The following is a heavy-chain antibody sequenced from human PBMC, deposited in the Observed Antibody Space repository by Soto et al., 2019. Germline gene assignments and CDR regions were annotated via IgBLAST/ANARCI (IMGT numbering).Heavy chain of an antibody. CDR1: GGTFSSYA. J-gene: IGHJ3*02. V-gene: IGHV1-69*13. CDR3: ARQNGELGSGWYAERDDAFDI. CDR2: IIPIFGTA. Sequence: GASVKVSCKASGGTFSSYAISWVRQAPGQGLEWMGGIIPIFGTANYAQKFQGRVTITADESTSTAYMELSSLRSEDTAVYYCARQNGELGSGWYAERDDAFDIWGQGTMVTVSS. D-gene: IGHD6-19*01.